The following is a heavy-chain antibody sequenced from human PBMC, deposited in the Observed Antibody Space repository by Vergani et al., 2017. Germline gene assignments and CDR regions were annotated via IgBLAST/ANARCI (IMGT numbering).Heavy chain of an antibody. CDR3: AKDRAGVAGSSYYFDY. J-gene: IGHJ4*02. V-gene: IGHV3-23*03. CDR1: GFTFSSYA. D-gene: IGHD6-19*01. CDR2: IYSGGSSP. Sequence: EVQLLESGGGLVQPGGSLRLSCAASGFTFSSYAMSWVRQAPGKGLEWVSLIYSGGSSPYYADSVKGRFTISRDNSKNTLYLQMNSLRAEDTAVYYCAKDRAGVAGSSYYFDYWGQGTLVTVSS.